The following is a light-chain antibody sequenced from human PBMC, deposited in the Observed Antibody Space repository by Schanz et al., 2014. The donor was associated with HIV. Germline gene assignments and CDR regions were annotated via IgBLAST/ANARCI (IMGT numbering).Light chain of an antibody. Sequence: QSALTQPASVSGSPGQSITISCTRTSSDVGGYNYVSWYQHHPGKAPKLMIYGVSNRPSGVSNRFSGSKSGNTASLTISGLQAEDEADYYCCSYTGSGTLVFGGGTKLTVL. CDR3: CSYTGSGTLV. J-gene: IGLJ2*01. CDR1: SSDVGGYNY. CDR2: GVS. V-gene: IGLV2-14*03.